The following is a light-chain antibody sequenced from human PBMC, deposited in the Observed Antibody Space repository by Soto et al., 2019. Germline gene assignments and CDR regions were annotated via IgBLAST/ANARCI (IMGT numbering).Light chain of an antibody. Sequence: QTVVTQSPSASASLGASVKLTCTLSSGHSNYAIAWHQQQPEKGPRYLMKLNREGSHSKGDGIPNRFSGSSSGAERYLTISSLQSEDEADYYCQTWGTGIVIFGGGTKLTVL. CDR1: SGHSNYA. CDR3: QTWGTGIVI. CDR2: LNREGSH. J-gene: IGLJ2*01. V-gene: IGLV4-69*01.